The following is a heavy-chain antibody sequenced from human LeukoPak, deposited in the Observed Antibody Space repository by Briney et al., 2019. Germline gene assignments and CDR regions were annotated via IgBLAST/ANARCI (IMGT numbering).Heavy chain of an antibody. CDR1: GYTFTSYA. CDR3: ARAYYGSGSYYPYFDY. CDR2: INAGNGNT. D-gene: IGHD3-10*01. J-gene: IGHJ4*02. Sequence: ASVKVSCKASGYTFTSYAMHWVRQAPGQRLEWMGWINAGNGNTKYSQEFQGRVTITRDTSASTAYMELSSLRSEDMAVYYCARAYYGSGSYYPYFDYWGQGTLVTVSS. V-gene: IGHV1-3*03.